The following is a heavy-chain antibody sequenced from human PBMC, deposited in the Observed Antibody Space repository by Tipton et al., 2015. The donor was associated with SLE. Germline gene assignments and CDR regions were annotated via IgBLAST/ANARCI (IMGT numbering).Heavy chain of an antibody. V-gene: IGHV4-61*08. D-gene: IGHD6-6*01. J-gene: IGHJ4*02. CDR1: GGSISSGDYY. CDR3: ARDAISSSSYYFDY. Sequence: TLSLTCTVSGGSISSGDYYWSWIRQPPGKGLEWIGYIYYSGSTNYNPSLKSRVTISVDTSKNQFSLKLSSVTAADTAVYYCARDAISSSSYYFDYWGQGTLVTVSS. CDR2: IYYSGST.